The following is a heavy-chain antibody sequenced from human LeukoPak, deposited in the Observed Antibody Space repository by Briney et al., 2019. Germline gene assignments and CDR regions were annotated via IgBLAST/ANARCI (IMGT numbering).Heavy chain of an antibody. Sequence: GGSLRLSCAASGFTFSSYEMNWVRQAPGKGLEWVSYISSSGSTIYYADSVKGRFTISRDNAKNSLYLQMNSLRAEDTAVYYCARQGAYYYYGMDVWGQGTTVTVSS. V-gene: IGHV3-48*03. CDR3: ARQGAYYYYGMDV. CDR1: GFTFSSYE. CDR2: ISSSGSTI. J-gene: IGHJ6*02. D-gene: IGHD4/OR15-4a*01.